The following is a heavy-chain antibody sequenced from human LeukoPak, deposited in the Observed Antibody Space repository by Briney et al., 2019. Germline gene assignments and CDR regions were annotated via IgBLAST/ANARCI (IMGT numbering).Heavy chain of an antibody. J-gene: IGHJ4*02. CDR2: ITGSGGST. D-gene: IGHD1-26*01. Sequence: GGSLRLSCAASGFTFSTYAMRWVRQAPGKGLEWVSTITGSGGSTYYADSVKGRFTISRDNAKYTLYLQIDSLSAEDTAVYYCAKWARLGLLGATTRGPFDYWGQGTLVTVSS. V-gene: IGHV3-23*01. CDR1: GFTFSTYA. CDR3: AKWARLGLLGATTRGPFDY.